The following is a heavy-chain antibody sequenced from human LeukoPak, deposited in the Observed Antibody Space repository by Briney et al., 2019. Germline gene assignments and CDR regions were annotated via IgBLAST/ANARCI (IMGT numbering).Heavy chain of an antibody. V-gene: IGHV4-34*01. D-gene: IGHD2-2*01. CDR2: INHSGST. CDR3: ARGADIVVVPAGLYYFDY. Sequence: PSETLSLTCAVYGGSFSGYYWSWIRQPPGKGLEWSGEINHSGSTNYNPSLKSRVTISVDTSKNQFSLKLSSVTAADTAVYYCARGADIVVVPAGLYYFDYWGQGTLVTVSS. J-gene: IGHJ4*02. CDR1: GGSFSGYY.